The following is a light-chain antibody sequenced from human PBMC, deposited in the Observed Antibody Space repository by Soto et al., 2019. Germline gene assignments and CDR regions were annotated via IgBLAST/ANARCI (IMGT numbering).Light chain of an antibody. CDR2: DAS. J-gene: IGKJ5*01. CDR1: QDISNF. V-gene: IGKV1-5*01. Sequence: DIQMTQSPSSLSASVGDRVAITCQASQDISNFLNWYQQKPGKAPKLLTYDASSLQSGVPSRFSGSGSGTEFTLTINSLQADDFATYYCQQHNSFSITFGQGTRLEIK. CDR3: QQHNSFSIT.